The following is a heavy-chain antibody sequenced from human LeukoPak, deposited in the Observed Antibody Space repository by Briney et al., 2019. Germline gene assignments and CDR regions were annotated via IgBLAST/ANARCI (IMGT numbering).Heavy chain of an antibody. Sequence: PGGSLRLSCAASGLTFRSYWMSWVRQTPGKGLEWVANLNQDGSEKHYVDSAKGRFTISRDNAKNSLYLQMNSLRGEDTAVYYCAKLTRGYYYYMDVWGKGTTVTVSS. CDR3: AKLTRGYYYYMDV. V-gene: IGHV3-7*01. D-gene: IGHD1-14*01. CDR2: LNQDGSEK. CDR1: GLTFRSYW. J-gene: IGHJ6*03.